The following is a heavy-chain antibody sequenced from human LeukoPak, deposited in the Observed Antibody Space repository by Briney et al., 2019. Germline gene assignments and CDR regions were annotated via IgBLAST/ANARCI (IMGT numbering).Heavy chain of an antibody. CDR1: GFTFSNYA. J-gene: IGHJ3*02. D-gene: IGHD4-11*01. CDR2: ITNDGGKK. V-gene: IGHV3-30-3*01. Sequence: GGSLRLSCAASGFTFSNYAIYWVRQAPGKGLEWVAVITNDGGKKYYADSVKGRFTVSRDNSKNTLYLQMNSLRAEDTAVYYCARGLPFWSTVTADAFDIWGQGTMVTVSS. CDR3: ARGLPFWSTVTADAFDI.